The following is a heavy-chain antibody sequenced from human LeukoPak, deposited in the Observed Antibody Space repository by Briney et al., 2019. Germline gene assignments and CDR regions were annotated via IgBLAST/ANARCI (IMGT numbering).Heavy chain of an antibody. V-gene: IGHV1-8*01. Sequence: ASVRVSCKASGYTLINNDINWVRQAPGQGLEWMAWIDPKNGNRGYAQNFQGRVTMTTDTSISTAYMELSSLRSEDTAVYYCARSHTRKGFCGGGRCYPAVWWFDPWGQGTLVTVSS. CDR2: IDPKNGNR. CDR3: ARSHTRKGFCGGGRCYPAVWWFDP. CDR1: GYTLINND. J-gene: IGHJ5*02. D-gene: IGHD2-15*01.